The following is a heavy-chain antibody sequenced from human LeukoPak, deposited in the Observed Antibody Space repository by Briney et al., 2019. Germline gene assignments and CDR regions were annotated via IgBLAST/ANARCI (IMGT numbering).Heavy chain of an antibody. V-gene: IGHV3-48*01. CDR1: GFTFSSYS. D-gene: IGHD6-13*01. J-gene: IGHJ4*02. Sequence: GGSLRLSCAASGFTFSSYSMNWVRQAPGKGLEWVSYISSSSSTIYYADSVKGRFTISRDNAKNSLYLQMNSLRAEDTAVYYCARDPLAAAGSVSGYWGQGTLVTVSS. CDR2: ISSSSSTI. CDR3: ARDPLAAAGSVSGY.